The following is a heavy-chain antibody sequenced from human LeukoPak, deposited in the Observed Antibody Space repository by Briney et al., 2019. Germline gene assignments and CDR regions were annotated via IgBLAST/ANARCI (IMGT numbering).Heavy chain of an antibody. CDR1: GFTFSSYA. D-gene: IGHD1-20*01. J-gene: IGHJ5*02. CDR3: AKDLAYNWSDEDWFDP. Sequence: PGGSLRLSCAASGFTFSSYAMSWVRQAPGKGLEWVSAISGSGGSTYYADSVKGRFTISRDNSKNTLYLQMNSLRAEDTAVYYCAKDLAYNWSDEDWFDPWGQGTLVTVSS. V-gene: IGHV3-23*01. CDR2: ISGSGGST.